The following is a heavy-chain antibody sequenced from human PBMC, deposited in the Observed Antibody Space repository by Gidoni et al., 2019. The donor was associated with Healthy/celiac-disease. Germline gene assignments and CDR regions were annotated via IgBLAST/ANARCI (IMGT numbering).Heavy chain of an antibody. CDR3: AKDRELPFFDY. V-gene: IGHV3-23*01. J-gene: IGHJ4*02. D-gene: IGHD1-26*01. CDR1: GLTFSSYA. CDR2: ISGSGGSN. Sequence: EEKLLGSGGGLVQPGGSLRLSCAASGLTFSSYAMSCVRQAPGKGLEWVSAISGSGGSNYYADSVKGRFTISRDNSKTTLYLQMNSLRAEDTAVYYCAKDRELPFFDYWGQGTLVTVSS.